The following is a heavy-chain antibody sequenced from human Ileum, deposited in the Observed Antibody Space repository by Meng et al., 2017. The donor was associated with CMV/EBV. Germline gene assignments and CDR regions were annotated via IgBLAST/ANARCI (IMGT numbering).Heavy chain of an antibody. CDR2: IDTNTGNP. D-gene: IGHD1-26*01. V-gene: IGHV7-4-1*02. CDR1: GYTFTSNN. Sequence: CQTSGYTFTSNNIIWVRQAPGQGPEWMGWIDTNTGNPTYAQGFTGRFVFSLDTSVNTAYLQISSLKAEDTAVYYCARDGLSGRYFDYWGQGTLVTVSS. CDR3: ARDGLSGRYFDY. J-gene: IGHJ4*02.